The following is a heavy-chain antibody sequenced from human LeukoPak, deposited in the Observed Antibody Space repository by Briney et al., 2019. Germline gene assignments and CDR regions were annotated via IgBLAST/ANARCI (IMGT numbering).Heavy chain of an antibody. J-gene: IGHJ4*02. CDR1: GFTFSTYG. D-gene: IGHD3-22*01. CDR2: IGRSGSDI. V-gene: IGHV3-21*01. Sequence: GGSLRLSCAASGFTFSTYGMIWVRQAPGKGLQWVSSIGRSGSDIYYVDSLKGRFSISRDDAKNSLYLQMGRLRAEDTAVYYCVREANYHDSTGYPTKVHDFWGQGTLVTVSS. CDR3: VREANYHDSTGYPTKVHDF.